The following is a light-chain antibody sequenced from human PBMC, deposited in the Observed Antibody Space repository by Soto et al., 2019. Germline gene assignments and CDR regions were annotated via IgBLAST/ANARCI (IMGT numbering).Light chain of an antibody. CDR3: QQYGSSPHT. J-gene: IGKJ2*01. V-gene: IGKV3-20*01. Sequence: EIALTQSPGTLSLSPGERATLSCRASQSVSSNYLGWYQQKPGQAPRLLIYGASSRATGIPDRFSGSGSGTDFTLTISRLEPEDFAVYYCQQYGSSPHTFGQG. CDR2: GAS. CDR1: QSVSSNY.